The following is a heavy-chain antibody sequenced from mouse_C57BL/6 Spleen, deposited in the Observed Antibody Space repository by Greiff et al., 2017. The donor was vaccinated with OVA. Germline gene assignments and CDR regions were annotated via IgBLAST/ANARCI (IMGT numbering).Heavy chain of an antibody. J-gene: IGHJ3*01. Sequence: EVKLMESGGGLVKPGGSLKLSCAASGFTFSDYGMHWVRQAPEKGLEWVAYISSGSSTIYYADTVKGRVTISRDNAKNTMFLQMTSLRSEDTAMYYCARRDDYDWFAYWGQGTLVTVSA. D-gene: IGHD2-4*01. CDR2: ISSGSSTI. CDR3: ARRDDYDWFAY. V-gene: IGHV5-17*01. CDR1: GFTFSDYG.